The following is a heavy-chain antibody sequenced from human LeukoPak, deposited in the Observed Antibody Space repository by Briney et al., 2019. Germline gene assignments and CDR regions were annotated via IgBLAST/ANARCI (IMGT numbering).Heavy chain of an antibody. V-gene: IGHV1-24*01. Sequence: ASVTVSRKFTGYTLTELPMNWLRQPPGKGLAWMGGLHTEDGETIYAQKLQGRATMTEDTSTDTAYMELSSLRSEDTAVYYCATYLYGSVRGGMDVWGKGTTVTVSS. D-gene: IGHD3-10*01. CDR1: GYTLTELP. J-gene: IGHJ6*04. CDR3: ATYLYGSVRGGMDV. CDR2: LHTEDGET.